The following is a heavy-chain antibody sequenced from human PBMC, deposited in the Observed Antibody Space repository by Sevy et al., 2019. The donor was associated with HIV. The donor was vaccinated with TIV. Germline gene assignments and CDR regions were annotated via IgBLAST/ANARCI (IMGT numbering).Heavy chain of an antibody. CDR1: GGSISSYY. CDR2: IYYSGST. Sequence: SETLSLTCTVSGGSISSYYWSWIRQPPGKGLEWIGYIYYSGSTNYNPSLKSRVTISVDTSKNQFSLKLSSVTAADTAVYYCARDEYSSSAYYYYGMDVWGQGTTVTVSS. D-gene: IGHD6-13*01. J-gene: IGHJ6*02. V-gene: IGHV4-59*13. CDR3: ARDEYSSSAYYYYGMDV.